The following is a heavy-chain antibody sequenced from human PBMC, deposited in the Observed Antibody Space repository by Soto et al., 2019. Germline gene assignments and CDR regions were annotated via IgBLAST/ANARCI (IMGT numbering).Heavy chain of an antibody. V-gene: IGHV1-18*01. CDR1: GYTFTSYG. Sequence: QVQLVQSGVEVKKPGASVKVSCKASGYTFTSYGISWVRQAPGQGLEWMGWISAYNGNTNYAQKLQGRVTMTTDASTSTVYMELRSQRSDDTAVYYCARDSSMVTTTFNDYWGQGTLVTVSS. D-gene: IGHD4-17*01. CDR2: ISAYNGNT. J-gene: IGHJ4*02. CDR3: ARDSSMVTTTFNDY.